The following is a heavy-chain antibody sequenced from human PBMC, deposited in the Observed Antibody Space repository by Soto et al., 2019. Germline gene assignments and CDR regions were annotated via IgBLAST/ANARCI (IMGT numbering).Heavy chain of an antibody. CDR3: ASGVSGPLLDYYYGMDV. CDR2: IIPIFGTA. V-gene: IGHV1-69*06. D-gene: IGHD1-26*01. J-gene: IGHJ6*02. CDR1: GGTFSSYA. Sequence: QVQLVQSGAEVKKPGSSVKVSCKASGGTFSSYAISWVRQAPGQGLEWMGGIIPIFGTANYAQKFQGRVTITADKSTSTAYMELSRLRSEDTAVYYCASGVSGPLLDYYYGMDVWGQGTTVTVSS.